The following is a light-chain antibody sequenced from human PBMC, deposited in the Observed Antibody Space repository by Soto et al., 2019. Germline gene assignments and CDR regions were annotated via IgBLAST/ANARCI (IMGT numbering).Light chain of an antibody. CDR3: QQYHTYSLT. CDR2: NAS. Sequence: DIQLTQSPSTLSASVGDRVTITCRASQGISSCLAWYQQKPGKAPKLLIYNASNLESGVPSRFSGSGSGTEFTLTISSLQPDDFATYYCQQYHTYSLTFGQGTKVEIK. CDR1: QGISSC. J-gene: IGKJ1*01. V-gene: IGKV1-5*03.